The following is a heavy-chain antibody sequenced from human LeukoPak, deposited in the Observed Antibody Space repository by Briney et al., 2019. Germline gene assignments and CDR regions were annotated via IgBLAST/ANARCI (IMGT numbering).Heavy chain of an antibody. V-gene: IGHV3-33*01. D-gene: IGHD3-3*01. CDR1: GFTFSSYG. Sequence: GGPLRLSCAASGFTFSSYGMHWVRQAPGKGLEWVAVIWYDGSNKYYADSVKGRFTISRDNSKNTLYLQMNSLRAEDTAVYYCQSGFGAFDIWGQGTMVTVSS. J-gene: IGHJ3*02. CDR2: IWYDGSNK. CDR3: QSGFGAFDI.